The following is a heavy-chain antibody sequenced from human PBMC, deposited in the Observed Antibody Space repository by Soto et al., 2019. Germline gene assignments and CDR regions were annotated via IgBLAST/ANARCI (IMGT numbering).Heavy chain of an antibody. Sequence: SETLSLTCAVYGGSFSGYYWSWIRQPPGKGLEWIGEINHSGSTNYNPSLKSRVTISVDTSKNQFSLKLSSVTAADTAVYYCARGSGYSYGLADYYYYYGMDVWGQGTTVTVS. J-gene: IGHJ6*02. CDR2: INHSGST. CDR3: ARGSGYSYGLADYYYYYGMDV. V-gene: IGHV4-34*01. CDR1: GGSFSGYY. D-gene: IGHD5-18*01.